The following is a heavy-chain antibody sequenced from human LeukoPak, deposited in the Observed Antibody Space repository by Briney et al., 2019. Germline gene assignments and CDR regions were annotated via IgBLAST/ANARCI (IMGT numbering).Heavy chain of an antibody. CDR1: GFTFSSYA. CDR3: AKCIGNYFFDY. Sequence: GGSLRLSCVASGFTFSSYAMSWVRQAPGKGLEWVSAISGSGGSTYYADSVKGRFTISRNNSKNTLCLQMNSLRADDTAMYYCAKCIGNYFFDYWGQGTLVTVSS. CDR2: ISGSGGST. V-gene: IGHV3-23*01. J-gene: IGHJ4*02. D-gene: IGHD1-7*01.